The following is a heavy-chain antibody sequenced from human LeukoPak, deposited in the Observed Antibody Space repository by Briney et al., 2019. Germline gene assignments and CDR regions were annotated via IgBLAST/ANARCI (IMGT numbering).Heavy chain of an antibody. Sequence: GGSLRLSCAASGFTFSRFWMSWVRQAPGKGLEWVANIKEDGSQKYYVDSVKGRFTISRDNAKNSLYLQMNSLRAEDTSVYYCARDIGYGDYDYWGQGTLVTVS. V-gene: IGHV3-7*01. CDR3: ARDIGYGDYDY. CDR2: IKEDGSQK. D-gene: IGHD4-17*01. CDR1: GFTFSRFW. J-gene: IGHJ4*02.